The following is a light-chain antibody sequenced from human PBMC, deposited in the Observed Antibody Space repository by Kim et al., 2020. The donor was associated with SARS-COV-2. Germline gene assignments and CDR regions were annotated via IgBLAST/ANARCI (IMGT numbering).Light chain of an antibody. CDR1: QSFSRSY. CDR3: QQYGSSPLT. CDR2: GAS. J-gene: IGKJ4*01. V-gene: IGKV3-20*01. Sequence: SPGERATLSCRASQSFSRSYLAWYQQKPGQAPRLLIYGASSRATGIPDRFSGSGSGTDFTLTISRLEPEDFAVYYCQQYGSSPLTFGRGTKVDIK.